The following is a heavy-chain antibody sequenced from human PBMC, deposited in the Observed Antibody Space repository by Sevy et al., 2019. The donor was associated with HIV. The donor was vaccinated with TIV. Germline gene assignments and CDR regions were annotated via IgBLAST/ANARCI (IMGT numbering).Heavy chain of an antibody. CDR1: GFTFSSYA. V-gene: IGHV3-23*01. CDR2: IGGSGGST. J-gene: IGHJ6*02. D-gene: IGHD3-3*01. Sequence: GGSLRLSCVASGFTFSSYAMSWVRQAPGKGLEWVSAIGGSGGSTYYADSVKGRFTISRANSKNTLYRQMNSLRAEDTAVYYCAKRPDFGVVIPTGVMDVWGQGTTVTVSS. CDR3: AKRPDFGVVIPTGVMDV.